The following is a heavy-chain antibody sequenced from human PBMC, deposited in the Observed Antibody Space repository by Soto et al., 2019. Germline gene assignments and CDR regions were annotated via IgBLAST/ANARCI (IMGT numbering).Heavy chain of an antibody. J-gene: IGHJ4*02. D-gene: IGHD2-2*01. CDR3: ARYSSSIDY. V-gene: IGHV1-69*01. CDR1: GGTFSSYA. Sequence: QVQLMQSGAEVKKPGSSVKVSCKASGGTFSSYAISWVRQAPGQGLEWMGGIIPIFGTTNYAQKFRGRVTITADESTSTAYMELSSLRSDDTAVYCCARYSSSIDYWGQGTLVTVSS. CDR2: IIPIFGTT.